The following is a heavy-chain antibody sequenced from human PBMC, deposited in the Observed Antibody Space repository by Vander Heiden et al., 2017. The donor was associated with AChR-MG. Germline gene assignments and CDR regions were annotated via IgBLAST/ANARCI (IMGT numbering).Heavy chain of an antibody. V-gene: IGHV3-23*04. CDR3: AKHELSSGSDAFDV. CDR1: GFNFRAYA. Sequence: EMNLVESGGGLVQPGGSLRLTCTASGFNFRAYAMSWVRQAPGKEPQWLTTVTGSGRYIHYANSVRGRVTVSRDNSQNSVFLEVNNLRGDDTATYYCAKHELSSGSDAFDVWGQGTLVSVSS. CDR2: VTGSGRYI. D-gene: IGHD3-10*01. J-gene: IGHJ3*01.